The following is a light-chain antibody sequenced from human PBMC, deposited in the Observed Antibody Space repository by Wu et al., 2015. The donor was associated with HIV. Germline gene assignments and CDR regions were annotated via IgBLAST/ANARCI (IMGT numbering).Light chain of an antibody. CDR3: QHYGTSPLS. J-gene: IGKJ4*01. V-gene: IGKV3-20*01. CDR2: GAS. Sequence: EIVLTQSPGTPSLSPGERATLSCRASQSVISTNLAWYQQKPGQAPRLLIYGASTRATGIPDRFSVSGSGTDFTLTISRLEPEDFAVYYCQHYGTSPLSFGGGTKVEVK. CDR1: QSVISTN.